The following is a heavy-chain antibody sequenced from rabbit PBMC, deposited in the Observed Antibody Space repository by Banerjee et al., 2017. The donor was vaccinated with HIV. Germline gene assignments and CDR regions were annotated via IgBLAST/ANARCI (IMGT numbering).Heavy chain of an antibody. J-gene: IGHJ4*01. CDR1: GFDLSSYFY. D-gene: IGHD6-1*01. CDR3: ARDLAGYGSDYGL. CDR2: IYTDSSNT. V-gene: IGHV1S45*01. Sequence: QQQLEESGGGLVKPEGSLTLTCKASGFDLSSYFYMCWVRQAPGKGLEWIGCIYTDSSNTWYASWAKGRFTISKTSSTTVTLQMTSLTAADTATYFCARDLAGYGSDYGLWGQGTLVTVS.